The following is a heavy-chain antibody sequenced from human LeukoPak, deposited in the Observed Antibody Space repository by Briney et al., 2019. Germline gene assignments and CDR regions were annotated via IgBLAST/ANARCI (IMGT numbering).Heavy chain of an antibody. Sequence: SGGSLRLSCAASGFTFSNYGVHWVRQGPGKGLEWVAYISYDGNNKYYADSVKGRFTISRDYSKNTLYLQMDSLRVDDTAVYYCAELGITMIGGVWGKGTTVTISS. J-gene: IGHJ6*04. D-gene: IGHD3-10*02. CDR2: ISYDGNNK. CDR1: GFTFSNYG. V-gene: IGHV3-30*18. CDR3: AELGITMIGGV.